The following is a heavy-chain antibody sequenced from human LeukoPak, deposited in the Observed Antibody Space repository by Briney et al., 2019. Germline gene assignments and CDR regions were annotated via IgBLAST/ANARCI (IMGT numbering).Heavy chain of an antibody. V-gene: IGHV3-48*01. CDR1: GFTFSPYT. Sequence: GGTLRLSCAASGFTFSPYTMNGVREAPGKGLEGVSYITDDSCIIYYTDSVKGRFTISRDNHKNSLYLQMNSLRADDTAVYYCARERGGSFSHYWGQGTLVTVSS. J-gene: IGHJ4*02. CDR2: ITDDSCII. CDR3: ARERGGSFSHY. D-gene: IGHD1-26*01.